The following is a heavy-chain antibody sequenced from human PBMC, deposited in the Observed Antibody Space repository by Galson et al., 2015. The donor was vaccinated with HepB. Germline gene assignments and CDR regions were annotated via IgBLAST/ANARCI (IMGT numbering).Heavy chain of an antibody. CDR1: GFTLSSYG. CDR3: AKGGENFGY. CDR2: ISYDGSNK. V-gene: IGHV3-30*18. J-gene: IGHJ4*02. Sequence: SLRLSCAASGFTLSSYGMHWVRQAPGKGLEWVAVISYDGSNKYYADSVKGRFTISSDNSKNTLYLQMNSLRAEDTAVYYCAKGGENFGYWGQGTLVTVSS. D-gene: IGHD3-16*01.